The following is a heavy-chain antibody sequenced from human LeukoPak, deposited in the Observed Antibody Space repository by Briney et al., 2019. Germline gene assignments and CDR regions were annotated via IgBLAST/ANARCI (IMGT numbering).Heavy chain of an antibody. V-gene: IGHV1-69*13. Sequence: SVKVSCKASGGTISSYAISWVRQAPGQGLEWMGGIIPIFGTANYAQKFQGRVTITADESTSTAYMELSSLRSEDTAVYYCARDPRVGATTYYFDYWGQGTLVTVSS. J-gene: IGHJ4*02. CDR2: IIPIFGTA. D-gene: IGHD1-26*01. CDR1: GGTISSYA. CDR3: ARDPRVGATTYYFDY.